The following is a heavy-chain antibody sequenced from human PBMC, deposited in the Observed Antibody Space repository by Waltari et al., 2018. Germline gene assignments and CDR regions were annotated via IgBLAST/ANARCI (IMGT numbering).Heavy chain of an antibody. CDR1: GYTFTSYD. Sequence: QVQLVQSGAEVKKPGASVKVSCKASGYTFTSYDINWVRQATGKGLEGMGWRNPNSGNTGYAQKFQGRVTMTRNTSISTAYMELSSLRSEDTAVYYCARGKRYCSSTSCARGVYYFDYWGQGTLVTVSS. D-gene: IGHD2-2*01. CDR3: ARGKRYCSSTSCARGVYYFDY. J-gene: IGHJ4*02. CDR2: RNPNSGNT. V-gene: IGHV1-8*01.